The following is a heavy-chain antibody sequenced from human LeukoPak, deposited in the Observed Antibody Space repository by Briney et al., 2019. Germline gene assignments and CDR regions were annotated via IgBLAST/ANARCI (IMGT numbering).Heavy chain of an antibody. CDR1: GFTFSSYA. D-gene: IGHD3-10*01. J-gene: IGHJ4*02. Sequence: PGGSLRLSCAASGFTFSSYAMNWVRQPPGKGLEWIGSIYYSGSTYYNPSLKSRVTISVDTSKNQFSLKLNSVTATDTAVYYCARHYGPWGQGTLVTVSS. CDR2: IYYSGST. CDR3: ARHYGP. V-gene: IGHV4-39*01.